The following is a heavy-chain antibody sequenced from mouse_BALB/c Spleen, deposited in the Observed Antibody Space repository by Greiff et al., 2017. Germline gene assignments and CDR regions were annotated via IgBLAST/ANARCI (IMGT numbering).Heavy chain of an antibody. CDR1: GYSFTGYN. J-gene: IGHJ2*01. CDR2: INPNNGGT. CDR3: ARVYGSSYYFDY. D-gene: IGHD1-1*01. Sequence: EVQLQQSGPELEKPGASVKISCKASGYSFTGYNMDWVKQSHGKSLEWIGDINPNNGGTIYNQKFKGKATLTVDKSSSTAYMELRSLTSEDTAVYYCARVYGSSYYFDYWGQGTTLTVSS. V-gene: IGHV1-18*01.